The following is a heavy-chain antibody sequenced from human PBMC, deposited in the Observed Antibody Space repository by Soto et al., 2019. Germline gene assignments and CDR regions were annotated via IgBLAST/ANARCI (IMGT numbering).Heavy chain of an antibody. CDR1: GYTLTELS. D-gene: IGHD3-9*01. Sequence: ASVKVSCKVSGYTLTELSMHWVRQAPGKGLEWMGSFDPEDRETIYAQKFQGRVTMTEDTSTDTAYMELNSLRSEDTAVYYCATGGNYDILTGYSNYFYYYMDVWGKGTTVTVSS. J-gene: IGHJ6*03. V-gene: IGHV1-24*01. CDR3: ATGGNYDILTGYSNYFYYYMDV. CDR2: FDPEDRET.